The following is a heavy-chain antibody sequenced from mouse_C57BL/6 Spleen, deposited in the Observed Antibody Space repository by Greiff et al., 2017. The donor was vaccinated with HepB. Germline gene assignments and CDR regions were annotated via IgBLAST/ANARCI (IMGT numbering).Heavy chain of an antibody. D-gene: IGHD4-1*01. CDR3: ASSNSSYAMDY. CDR2: IHPNSGST. V-gene: IGHV1-64*01. J-gene: IGHJ4*01. CDR1: GYTFTSYW. Sequence: QVQLKQPGAELVKPGASVKLSCKASGYTFTSYWMHWVKQRPGQGLEWIGMIHPNSGSTNYNEKFKSKATLTVDKSSSTAYMQLSSLTSEDSAVYYCASSNSSYAMDYWGQGTSVTVSS.